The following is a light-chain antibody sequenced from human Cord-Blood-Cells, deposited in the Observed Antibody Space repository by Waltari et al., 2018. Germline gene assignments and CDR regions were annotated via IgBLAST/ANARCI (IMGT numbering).Light chain of an antibody. CDR1: SSDVGGYTY. V-gene: IGLV2-14*01. CDR2: EVS. Sequence: QSDLPQPASVSGSPGQSIPIPCTGTSSDVGGYTYVSWYQQHPGKAPKLMSYEVSNRPSGVSNRFSGSKSGNTASLTISGLQAEADADYYCSSYTSSSGYVFGTGTKVTVL. J-gene: IGLJ1*01. CDR3: SSYTSSSGYV.